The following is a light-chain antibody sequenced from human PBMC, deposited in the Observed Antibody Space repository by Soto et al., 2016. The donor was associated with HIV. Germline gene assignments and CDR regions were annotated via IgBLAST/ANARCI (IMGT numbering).Light chain of an antibody. CDR1: QGIRND. J-gene: IGKJ2*01. CDR3: QQYDDYPYT. V-gene: IGKV1-6*01. CDR2: ASS. Sequence: AIQMTQSPSSLSASVGDRVTITCRASQGIRNDLGWYQQRPGKPPKLLIYASSSLQSGVPSRFSGSGFGTDFTLTISSLQPEDFATYYCQQYDDYPYTFGQGTKLEIK.